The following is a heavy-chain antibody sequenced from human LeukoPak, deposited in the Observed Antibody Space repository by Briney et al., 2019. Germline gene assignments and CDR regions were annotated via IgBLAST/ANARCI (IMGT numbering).Heavy chain of an antibody. J-gene: IGHJ4*02. CDR3: ARDGYSGNDGL. CDR2: IHYSGST. CDR1: GGSISSGSHY. D-gene: IGHD5-12*01. V-gene: IGHV4-61*01. Sequence: SQTLSLTCTVSGGSISSGSHYWSWIRQPPGKGLEWIGYIHYSGSTNYNPSLKSRVTISVDTSKNQFSLKLSSVTAADTAVYYCARDGYSGNDGLWGQGTLVTVSS.